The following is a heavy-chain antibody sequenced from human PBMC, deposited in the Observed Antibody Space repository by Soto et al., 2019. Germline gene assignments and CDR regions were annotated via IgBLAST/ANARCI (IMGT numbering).Heavy chain of an antibody. CDR2: ISGSGGST. V-gene: IGHV3-23*01. Sequence: EVQLLESGGGLVQPGGSLRLSCAASGFTFSSYVVSWVRQAPGKGLEWVSAISGSGGSTYYADSVKGRFTISRDNSKKTLYLQMNSLRAEDTDVYYCAILRSSGWYSFDYWGQGTLVTVSS. CDR3: AILRSSGWYSFDY. D-gene: IGHD6-19*01. J-gene: IGHJ4*02. CDR1: GFTFSSYV.